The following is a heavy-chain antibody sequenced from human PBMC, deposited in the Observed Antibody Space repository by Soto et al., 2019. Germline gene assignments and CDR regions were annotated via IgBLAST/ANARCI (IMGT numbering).Heavy chain of an antibody. Sequence: GGSLRLSCAASGFTFSSYSMNWVRQAPGKGLEWVSSISSSSSYIYYADSVKGRLTISRDNAKNSLYLQMNSLRAEDTAVYYCARDPYSKAAAAGGLYDYWGQGTLVTVSS. CDR3: ARDPYSKAAAAGGLYDY. D-gene: IGHD6-13*01. CDR1: GFTFSSYS. J-gene: IGHJ4*02. CDR2: ISSSSSYI. V-gene: IGHV3-21*01.